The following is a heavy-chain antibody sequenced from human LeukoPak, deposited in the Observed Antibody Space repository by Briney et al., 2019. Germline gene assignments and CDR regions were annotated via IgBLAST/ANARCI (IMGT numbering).Heavy chain of an antibody. J-gene: IGHJ6*02. CDR1: GGSFSGYY. D-gene: IGHD2-21*01. Sequence: SETLSLTCAVYGGSFSGYYWSWIRQPPGKGLEWIGETNHSGSTNYNPSLKSRVTISVDTSKNQFSLKLSSVTAADTAVYYCARVAIPRYYYYGMDVWGQGTTVTVSS. CDR3: ARVAIPRYYYYGMDV. CDR2: TNHSGST. V-gene: IGHV4-34*01.